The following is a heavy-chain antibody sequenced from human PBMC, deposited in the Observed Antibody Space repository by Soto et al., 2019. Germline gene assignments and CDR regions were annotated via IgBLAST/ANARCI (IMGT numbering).Heavy chain of an antibody. J-gene: IGHJ1*01. V-gene: IGHV4-30-4*01. CDR3: ARRPQDCSGGRCYLYFHH. CDR2: IYYRGST. CDR1: GGSISSGDYY. Sequence: QVQLQESGPGLVKPSQTLSLTCTVSGGSISSGDYYWSWIRQPPGKGLEWIGYIYYRGSTYYNPSLKSRVTMSVDTSKNQFSLQLSSVTAADTAVYYCARRPQDCSGGRCYLYFHHWGQGTLVTVSS. D-gene: IGHD2-15*01.